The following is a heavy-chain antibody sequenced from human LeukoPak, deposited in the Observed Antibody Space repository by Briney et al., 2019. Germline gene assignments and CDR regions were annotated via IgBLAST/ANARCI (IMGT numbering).Heavy chain of an antibody. D-gene: IGHD1-7*01. J-gene: IGHJ3*02. CDR2: VSTDGTST. CDR1: GFTFSSHG. CDR3: ARDSPNYSKGAIDI. V-gene: IGHV3-74*01. Sequence: PGGSLRLSCAASGFTFSSHGMHWVRQAPGKGLVWVAHVSTDGTSTSSVDSVKGRFTISRDNAKNTLYLQMNSLRAGDTAVYYCARDSPNYSKGAIDIWGQGTMVTVSS.